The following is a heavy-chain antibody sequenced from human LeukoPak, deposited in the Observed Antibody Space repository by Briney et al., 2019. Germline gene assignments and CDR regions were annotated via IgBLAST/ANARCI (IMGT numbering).Heavy chain of an antibody. V-gene: IGHV3-23*01. CDR3: AKGPRATVTTLVKN. J-gene: IGHJ4*02. D-gene: IGHD4-17*01. CDR2: ISGSGGST. CDR1: GFTFSSYA. Sequence: GGSLRLSCAASGFTFSSYAMSWVRQAPGKGLEWVSAISGSGGSTYYADSVKGRFTISRDNSKNTLYLQMNSLRAEDTAVYYCAKGPRATVTTLVKNWGQGTLVTVSS.